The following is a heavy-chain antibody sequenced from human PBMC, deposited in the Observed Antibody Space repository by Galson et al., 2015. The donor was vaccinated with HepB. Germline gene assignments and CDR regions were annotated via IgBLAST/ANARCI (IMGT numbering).Heavy chain of an antibody. Sequence: ALRLACAASGFTFSSYARHWVRQAPGKGLEYVSAISSNGGSTYYADSVKGRFTISRDNSKNTLYLQMSSLRAEDTAVYYCMKDNSGSYSHADFDYWGQGTLVTVSS. CDR1: GFTFSSYA. D-gene: IGHD1-26*01. CDR2: ISSNGGST. J-gene: IGHJ4*02. CDR3: MKDNSGSYSHADFDY. V-gene: IGHV3-64D*06.